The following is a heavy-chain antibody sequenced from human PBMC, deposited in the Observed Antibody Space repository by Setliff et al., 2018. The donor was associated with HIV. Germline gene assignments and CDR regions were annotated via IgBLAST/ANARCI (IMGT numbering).Heavy chain of an antibody. J-gene: IGHJ3*02. D-gene: IGHD6-19*01. CDR1: SDSISSGGYY. V-gene: IGHV4-61*02. CDR2: IYTSGNTNYNPST. CDR3: TRQSPVAGSGAFDI. Sequence: SETLSLTCTVSSDSISSGGYYWSWIRQPAGQGLEWIGRIYTSGNTNYNPSTNYNPSLKSRIAISLETSRNQFSLRVTSVTATDTAVYYCTRQSPVAGSGAFDIWGQGTMVTVSS.